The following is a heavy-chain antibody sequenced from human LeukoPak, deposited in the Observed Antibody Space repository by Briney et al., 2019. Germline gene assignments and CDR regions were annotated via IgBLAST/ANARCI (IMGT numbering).Heavy chain of an antibody. CDR3: ARGPTYVDIVATVIAPYFDY. J-gene: IGHJ4*02. Sequence: PSETLSLTCAVYGGSFSGYYWSWIRQPPGKGLEWIGEINHSGSTNYNPSLKSRVTISVDASKNQFSLKLSSVTAADTAVYYCARGPTYVDIVATVIAPYFDYWGQGTLVTVSS. D-gene: IGHD5-12*01. V-gene: IGHV4-34*01. CDR2: INHSGST. CDR1: GGSFSGYY.